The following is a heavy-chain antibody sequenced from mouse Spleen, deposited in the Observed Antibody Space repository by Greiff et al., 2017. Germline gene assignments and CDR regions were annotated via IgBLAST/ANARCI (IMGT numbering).Heavy chain of an antibody. D-gene: IGHD1-2*01. V-gene: IGHV8-12*01. J-gene: IGHJ4*01. CDR1: GFSLSTSGMG. CDR3: AGITTATGYAMDY. CDR2: IYWDDDK. Sequence: QVTLKVCGPGILQPSQTLSLTCSFSGFSLSTSGMGVSWIRQPSGKGLEWLAHIYWDDDKRYNPSLKSRLTISKDTSRNQVFLKITSVDTADTATYYCAGITTATGYAMDYWGQGTSVTVSS.